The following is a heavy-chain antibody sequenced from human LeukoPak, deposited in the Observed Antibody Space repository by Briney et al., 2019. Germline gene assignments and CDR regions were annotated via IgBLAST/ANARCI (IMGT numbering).Heavy chain of an antibody. CDR1: GFSVSSNY. J-gene: IGHJ3*02. D-gene: IGHD7-27*01. V-gene: IGHV3-23*01. CDR2: ISGSGGST. Sequence: GGSLRLSCAASGFSVSSNYMSWVRQAPGKGLEWVSAISGSGGSTYYADSVKGRFTISRDNSKNTLYLQMNSLRAEDTAVYYCAREGTLNGAGDGTFDIWGQGTMVTVSS. CDR3: AREGTLNGAGDGTFDI.